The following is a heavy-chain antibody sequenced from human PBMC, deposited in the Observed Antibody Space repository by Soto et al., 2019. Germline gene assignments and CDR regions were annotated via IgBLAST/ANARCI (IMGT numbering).Heavy chain of an antibody. CDR1: GFTFSSYA. CDR2: ISGSGGST. Sequence: GGSLRLSCAASGFTFSSYAMTWVRQAPGKGLEWVSAISGSGGSTYYADSVKGRFTISRDNSKNTLYLQMSSLRAEDTAVYYCAKELYDSSGYFDYWGQGTPVTVSS. V-gene: IGHV3-23*01. D-gene: IGHD3-22*01. CDR3: AKELYDSSGYFDY. J-gene: IGHJ4*02.